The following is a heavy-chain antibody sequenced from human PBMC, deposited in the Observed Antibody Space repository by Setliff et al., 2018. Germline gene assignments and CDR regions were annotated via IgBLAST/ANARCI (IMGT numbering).Heavy chain of an antibody. CDR1: GYRFTTYW. Sequence: GESLKISCKGSGYRFTTYWIGWVRQMPGKGLEWMGIVFSGDSDTRYSPSFQGQVTMSADKSINTAYLQWSSLKASDTATYYCARLGAPAPHDAFDIWGQGTMVTVSS. CDR2: VFSGDSDT. D-gene: IGHD6-25*01. CDR3: ARLGAPAPHDAFDI. V-gene: IGHV5-51*01. J-gene: IGHJ3*02.